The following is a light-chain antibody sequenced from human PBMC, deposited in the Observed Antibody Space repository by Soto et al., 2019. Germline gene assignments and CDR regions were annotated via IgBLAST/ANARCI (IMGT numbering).Light chain of an antibody. CDR1: SRDVGGYNY. V-gene: IGLV2-14*01. J-gene: IGLJ2*01. CDR2: DVS. Sequence: QSALTQPASVSGSPGQSITISCTGTSRDVGGYNYVSWYQQHPGKAPKVLIFDVSNRPTGVSTRFSGSKSGNTASLTISGLQAEDEADYYCSSFTRRSTLVFGGGTKLTVL. CDR3: SSFTRRSTLV.